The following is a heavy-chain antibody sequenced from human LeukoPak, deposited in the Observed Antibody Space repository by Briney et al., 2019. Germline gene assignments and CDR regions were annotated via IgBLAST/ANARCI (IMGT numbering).Heavy chain of an antibody. CDR1: GFTFSRYG. Sequence: GGSLRLSCAASGFTFSRYGMHWVRQAPGKGLEWVAVIWYDGSNTYYADSVKGRFAVSRDNSKNTLYLQMDSPRAEDTAVYYCARPSDGHYAQGGYFDYWGQGTLVTVSS. V-gene: IGHV3-33*01. D-gene: IGHD4-17*01. J-gene: IGHJ4*02. CDR3: ARPSDGHYAQGGYFDY. CDR2: IWYDGSNT.